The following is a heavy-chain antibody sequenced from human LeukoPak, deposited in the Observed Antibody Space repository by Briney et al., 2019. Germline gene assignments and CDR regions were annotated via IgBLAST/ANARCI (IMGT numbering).Heavy chain of an antibody. J-gene: IGHJ4*02. CDR1: GYSFTSYW. V-gene: IGHV5-51*01. CDR2: IYPGDSDT. CDR3: ARSGSDYYESSGYYPGY. Sequence: GESLKISCKGSGYSFTSYWIGWVRQMPGKGLEWMGIIYPGDSDTRYSPSFQGQVTISADKSISTAYLQWSSLKASDTAMYYCARSGSDYYESSGYYPGYWGQGTLVTVSS. D-gene: IGHD3-22*01.